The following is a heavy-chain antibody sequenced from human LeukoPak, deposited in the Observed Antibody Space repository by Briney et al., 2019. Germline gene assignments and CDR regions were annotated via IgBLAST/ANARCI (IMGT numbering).Heavy chain of an antibody. D-gene: IGHD2-21*02. CDR2: ISYDGSNK. Sequence: PGRSLRLSCAASGFTFSSYGMHWVRQAPGKGLEWVAVISYDGSNKYYADSVKDRFTISRDNSKNTLYLQMNSLRAEDTAVYYCAKDLGRRLLSELDCWGQGTLVTVSS. CDR3: AKDLGRRLLSELDC. J-gene: IGHJ4*02. CDR1: GFTFSSYG. V-gene: IGHV3-30*18.